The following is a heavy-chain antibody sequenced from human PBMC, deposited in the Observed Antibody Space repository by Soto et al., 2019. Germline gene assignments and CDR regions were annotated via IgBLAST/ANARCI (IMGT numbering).Heavy chain of an antibody. CDR1: GFTFSSYS. CDR2: ISSSSGYI. D-gene: IGHD2-21*02. CDR3: ARGVTGDAFDI. V-gene: IGHV3-21*01. J-gene: IGHJ3*02. Sequence: EVQLVESGGGLVKPGGSLRLSCAASGFTFSSYSMNWVRQAPGKGLEWVSSISSSSGYIYYADSVKGRFTISRDNAKNSLYLQMNSLRAEDTAVYYCARGVTGDAFDIWGQGTMVTVSS.